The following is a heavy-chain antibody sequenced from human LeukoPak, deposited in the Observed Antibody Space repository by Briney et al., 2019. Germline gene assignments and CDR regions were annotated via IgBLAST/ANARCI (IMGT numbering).Heavy chain of an antibody. CDR3: ARLRFLEWLLGGYYYYMDV. CDR1: GYTFTSYG. V-gene: IGHV1-18*01. D-gene: IGHD3-3*01. CDR2: ISAYNGNT. Sequence: ASVKVSCKASGYTFTSYGISWVRQAPGQGLEWMGWISAYNGNTNCAQKLQGRVTMTTDTSTSTAYMELRSLRSDDTAVYYCARLRFLEWLLGGYYYYMDVWGKGTTVTVSS. J-gene: IGHJ6*03.